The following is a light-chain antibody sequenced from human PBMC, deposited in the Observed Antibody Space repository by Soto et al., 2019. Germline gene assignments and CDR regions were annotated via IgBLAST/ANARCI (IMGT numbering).Light chain of an antibody. CDR1: QSVSSSY. Sequence: EIVLTQAPGTLSLSPGERATLSCRASQSVSSSYLAWYQQKPGQAPRLLIYAASSRATGIPDRFSGSGSGTDFTLTISRLEPEDFAVYYCQQYNNWPHWTFGQGTKVDNK. V-gene: IGKV3-20*01. CDR3: QQYNNWPHWT. J-gene: IGKJ1*01. CDR2: AAS.